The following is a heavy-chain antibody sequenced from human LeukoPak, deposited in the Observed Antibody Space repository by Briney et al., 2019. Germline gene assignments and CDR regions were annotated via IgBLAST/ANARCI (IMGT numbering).Heavy chain of an antibody. CDR3: ARDGSRWYKDY. CDR1: GYTFTGYY. V-gene: IGHV1-2*02. CDR2: INSNSGGT. D-gene: IGHD6-13*01. Sequence: GASVKVSCKASGYTFTGYYMHWVRQAPGQGLEWMGWINSNSGGTNYAQKFQGRVTMTRDTSISTVYMELSRLRSHDTAVYYCARDGSRWYKDYWGQGTLVTVSS. J-gene: IGHJ4*02.